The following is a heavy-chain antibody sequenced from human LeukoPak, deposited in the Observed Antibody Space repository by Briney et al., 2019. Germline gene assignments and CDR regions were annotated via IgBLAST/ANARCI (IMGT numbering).Heavy chain of an antibody. D-gene: IGHD4-17*01. V-gene: IGHV3-7*01. CDR2: IKQDGSEK. CDR1: GFTFSSYW. Sequence: GGSLRLSWAASGFTFSSYWMRWVRQAPGKGVEWVANIKQDGSEKYYVDSVRGRFTISRDNAKNSPCLQMNSLGAEAPVVYCVARDRIGYGDYGGDFDYWGQGTLFTVSS. J-gene: IGHJ4*02. CDR3: ARDRIGYGDYGGDFDY.